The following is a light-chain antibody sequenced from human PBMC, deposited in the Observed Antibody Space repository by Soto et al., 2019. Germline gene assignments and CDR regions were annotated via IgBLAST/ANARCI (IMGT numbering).Light chain of an antibody. CDR2: GSS. CDR3: QQYGSSPPLT. CDR1: QSVSSSY. J-gene: IGKJ4*01. Sequence: EIVLTQSPGTLSLSPGERATLSCRASQSVSSSYLAWYQQIPGQAPRLLIYGSSKRATGIPDRFSGSESGTDFTLPISRMEPEDFAVYYCQQYGSSPPLTFGGGTKVEIK. V-gene: IGKV3-20*01.